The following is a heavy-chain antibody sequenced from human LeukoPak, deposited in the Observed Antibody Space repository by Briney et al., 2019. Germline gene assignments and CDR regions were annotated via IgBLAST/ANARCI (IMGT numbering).Heavy chain of an antibody. Sequence: GGSLRLSCAVSGFSFSAYWMNWVRRAPGKGLEWVSSISSSSSYIYYADSVMGRFTISRDNAKNSLYLQMNGLRAEDTAVYYCARDGDSSSWPRDAFDIWGQGTMVTVSS. CDR1: GFSFSAYW. J-gene: IGHJ3*02. V-gene: IGHV3-21*01. CDR2: ISSSSSYI. D-gene: IGHD6-13*01. CDR3: ARDGDSSSWPRDAFDI.